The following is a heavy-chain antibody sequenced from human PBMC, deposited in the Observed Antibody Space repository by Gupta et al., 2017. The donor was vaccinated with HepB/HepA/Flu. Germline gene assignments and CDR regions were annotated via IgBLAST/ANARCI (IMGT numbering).Heavy chain of an antibody. D-gene: IGHD3-3*01. Sequence: EVQLVESGGGLVKPGGSLRLSCAASGFTFSRYSMNWVRQAPGKGLEWVSSISSSSSYIYYADAGKGRVTISRDNAKNALYLQMNSLRAEDTAVYYCARDSDVLRVLEWQNDYGGQGTLVTVSS. CDR3: ARDSDVLRVLEWQNDY. J-gene: IGHJ4*02. CDR1: GFTFSRYS. V-gene: IGHV3-21*01. CDR2: ISSSSSYI.